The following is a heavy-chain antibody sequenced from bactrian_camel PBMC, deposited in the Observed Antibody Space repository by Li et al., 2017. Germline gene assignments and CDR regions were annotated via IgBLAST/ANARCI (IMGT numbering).Heavy chain of an antibody. CDR1: GYTNNWRY. V-gene: IGHV3S53*01. CDR2: IDSEGST. CDR3: AAVGSAWCSWSFRRGGVDFRY. J-gene: IGHJ6*01. D-gene: IGHD2*01. Sequence: QVQLVESGGGSVQAGGSLRLSCQASGYTNNWRYMGWFRQAPGKEREGVAAIDSEGSTTYADSVKGRFTISKDNAKNTLYLQMNSLKPEDTAMYYCAAVGSAWCSWSFRRGGVDFRYWGHGTQVTVS.